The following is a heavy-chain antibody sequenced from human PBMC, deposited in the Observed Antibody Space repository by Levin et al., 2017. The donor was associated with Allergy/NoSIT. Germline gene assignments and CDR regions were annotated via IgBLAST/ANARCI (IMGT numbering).Heavy chain of an antibody. J-gene: IGHJ6*03. CDR2: IYYSGST. D-gene: IGHD4-17*01. V-gene: IGHV4-39*01. CDR3: ARQDADYGDPWYYYYYMDV. Sequence: SQTLSLTCTVSGGSISSSSYYWGWIRQPPGKGLEWIGSIYYSGSTYYNPSLKSRVTISVDTSKNQFSLKLSSVTAADTAVYYCARQDADYGDPWYYYYYMDVWGKGTTVTVSS. CDR1: GGSISSSSYY.